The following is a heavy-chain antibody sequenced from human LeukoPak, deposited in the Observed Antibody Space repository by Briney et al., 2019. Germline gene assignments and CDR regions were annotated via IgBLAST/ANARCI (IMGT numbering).Heavy chain of an antibody. J-gene: IGHJ4*02. D-gene: IGHD3-22*01. V-gene: IGHV4-4*08. CDR2: IYGSGNI. Sequence: TSETLSLTCTVSGGSISSYHWSWIRQPPGKRLEWIGSIYGSGNINYNPSLKSRVTISVDTSKNQFSLRLTSVTAADTAVYYCARDGYYYDSSGYNWGQGTLVTVSS. CDR1: GGSISSYH. CDR3: ARDGYYYDSSGYN.